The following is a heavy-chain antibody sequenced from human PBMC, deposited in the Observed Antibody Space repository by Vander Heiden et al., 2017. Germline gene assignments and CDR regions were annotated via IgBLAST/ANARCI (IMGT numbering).Heavy chain of an antibody. CDR2: IKQDGSEK. V-gene: IGHV3-7*01. D-gene: IGHD6-19*01. CDR1: GFTFGSYG. J-gene: IGHJ4*02. CDR3: ARRRYSSGWYLDY. Sequence: EVQLVESGGGLVQPGGSLRLPCAASGFTFGSYGMSWVRQAPGKGLEWVANIKQDGSEKYYVDSVKGRFTISRDNAKNSLYLQMNSLRAEDTAVYYCARRRYSSGWYLDYWGQGTLVTVSS.